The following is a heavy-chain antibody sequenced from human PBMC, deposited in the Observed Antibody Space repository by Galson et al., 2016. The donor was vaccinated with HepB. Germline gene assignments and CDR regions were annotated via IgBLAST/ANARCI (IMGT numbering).Heavy chain of an antibody. Sequence: SLRLSCAASGFAFSSHWMHWVRQDLGKGLVWVSRINSDGTISNYADSLMGRFTISRDSSSNTLYLQMRSLRAEDTAVYYCARDSGYNEHGGFDNWGQGTLVTVSS. CDR2: INSDGTIS. CDR3: ARDSGYNEHGGFDN. D-gene: IGHD5-12*01. J-gene: IGHJ4*02. V-gene: IGHV3-74*01. CDR1: GFAFSSHW.